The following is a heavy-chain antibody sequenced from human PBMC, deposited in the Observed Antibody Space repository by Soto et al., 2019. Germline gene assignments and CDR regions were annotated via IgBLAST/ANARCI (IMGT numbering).Heavy chain of an antibody. J-gene: IGHJ6*02. CDR2: IYYSGST. CDR1: GGSISSYY. CDR3: ARVDSIFGVVIGMDV. Sequence: SETLSLTCTVSGGSISSYYWSWIRQPPGKGLEWIGYIYYSGSTNYNPSLKSRVTISVDTSKNQFSLKLSSVTAADTAVYYCARVDSIFGVVIGMDVWGQGTTVTVSS. V-gene: IGHV4-59*01. D-gene: IGHD3-3*01.